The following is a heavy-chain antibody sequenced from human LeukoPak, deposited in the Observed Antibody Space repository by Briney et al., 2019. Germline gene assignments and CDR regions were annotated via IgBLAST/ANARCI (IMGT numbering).Heavy chain of an antibody. J-gene: IGHJ4*02. V-gene: IGHV4-31*03. Sequence: PSETLSLTCTVSGGSISSGGYYWSWIRQHPGKGLEWIGYIYYSGSTYYNPSLKSRVTISVDTSKNQFSLKQSSVTAADTAVYYCARDSSTRGGFDYWGQGTLVTVSS. CDR1: GGSISSGGYY. D-gene: IGHD3-10*01. CDR2: IYYSGST. CDR3: ARDSSTRGGFDY.